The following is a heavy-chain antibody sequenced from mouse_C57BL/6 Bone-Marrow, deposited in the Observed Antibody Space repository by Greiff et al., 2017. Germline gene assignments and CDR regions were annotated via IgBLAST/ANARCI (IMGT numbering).Heavy chain of an antibody. J-gene: IGHJ4*01. CDR2: IWSDGST. Sequence: VQVVESGPGLVAPSQSLSITCTVSGFSLTSYGVHWVRQPPGKGLEWLVVIWSDGSTTYNSAHKSRLSISKDNSKRQVFLKMNSRPTDDTAMYYCARHPHYYGSSYRDYAMDYWGQGTSVTVSS. CDR3: ARHPHYYGSSYRDYAMDY. D-gene: IGHD1-1*01. V-gene: IGHV2-6-1*01. CDR1: GFSLTSYG.